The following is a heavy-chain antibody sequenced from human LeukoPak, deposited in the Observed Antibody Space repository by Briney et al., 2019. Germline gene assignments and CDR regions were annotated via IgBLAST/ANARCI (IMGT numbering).Heavy chain of an antibody. CDR1: GYSISRDSY. V-gene: IGHV4-38-2*01. Sequence: SETLSLTCAVSGYSISRDSYWGWIRQPPGKGLEWVGSFYPGGDTYYNPSLKSRVTISVDTSKNQFSLKLSSVTAADTAVYYCARGWAIWDSSTTGTGWFDPWGQGTLVTVSS. CDR2: FYPGGDT. J-gene: IGHJ5*02. D-gene: IGHD1-1*01. CDR3: ARGWAIWDSSTTGTGWFDP.